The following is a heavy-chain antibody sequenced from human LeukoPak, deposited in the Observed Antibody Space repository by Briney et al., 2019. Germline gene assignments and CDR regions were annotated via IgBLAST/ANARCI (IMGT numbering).Heavy chain of an antibody. CDR3: ARDGYCSSTSCSHYYYGMDV. Sequence: GGSLRLSCAASGFTFSSYSMNWVRQAPGKGLEWVSSISSSSSYIYYADSVKGRFTISRDNAKNSLYLQMNSPRAEDTAVYYCARDGYCSSTSCSHYYYGMDVWGKGTTVTVSS. J-gene: IGHJ6*04. D-gene: IGHD2-2*01. CDR2: ISSSSSYI. CDR1: GFTFSSYS. V-gene: IGHV3-21*01.